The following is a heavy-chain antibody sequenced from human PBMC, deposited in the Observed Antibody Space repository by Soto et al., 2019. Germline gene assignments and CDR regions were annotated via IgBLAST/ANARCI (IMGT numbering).Heavy chain of an antibody. D-gene: IGHD6-19*01. V-gene: IGHV1-18*01. J-gene: IGHJ4*02. Sequence: GPEVTKPAASVQVSCKASGYPFTSYGIVWVRQDPGQGLEWMGWISPYSGETRYTETFQDRLTLSKDTSMSTAYMDLSSLTYADTAVYFWARGTVAGRDFWRPGTLFIDSS. CDR1: GYPFTSYG. CDR2: ISPYSGET. CDR3: ARGTVAGRDF.